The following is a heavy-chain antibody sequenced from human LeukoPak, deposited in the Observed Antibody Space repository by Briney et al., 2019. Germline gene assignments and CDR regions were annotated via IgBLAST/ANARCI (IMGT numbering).Heavy chain of an antibody. J-gene: IGHJ4*02. D-gene: IGHD3-22*01. CDR3: ARPYYYDSSGSFFDY. Sequence: GGSLRLSCGVSGFIFSSYGMHWVRQAPGQGLEWVAVIWYDGSNKYYADSVKGRFTISRDNSKNTLYLQMNSLRAEDTAVYYCARPYYYDSSGSFFDYWGQGTLVTVSS. V-gene: IGHV3-33*01. CDR1: GFIFSSYG. CDR2: IWYDGSNK.